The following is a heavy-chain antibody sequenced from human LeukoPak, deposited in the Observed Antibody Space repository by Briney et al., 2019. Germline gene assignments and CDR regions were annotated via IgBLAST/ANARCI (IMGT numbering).Heavy chain of an antibody. D-gene: IGHD2-2*01. J-gene: IGHJ5*02. Sequence: NASETLSLTCTVSGGSISSSSYYWGWIRQPPGKGLEWIGSIYYSGSTYYNPSLKSRVTISVDTSKNQFSLKLSSVTAADTAVYYCARQARITSLRLTWFDPWGQGTLVTVSS. CDR2: IYYSGST. CDR3: ARQARITSLRLTWFDP. V-gene: IGHV4-39*01. CDR1: GGSISSSSYY.